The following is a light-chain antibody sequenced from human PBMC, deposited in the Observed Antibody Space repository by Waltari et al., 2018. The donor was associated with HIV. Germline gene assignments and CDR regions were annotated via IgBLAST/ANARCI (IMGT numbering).Light chain of an antibody. Sequence: DIEMTQPPATLSVSPGERVTISCRANQRVTTNLAWYQQKPGQAPRLLIYGTSTRATGCPGRFSGSGSGTEFTLTISSLQSEDFAVYYCQQYNTWPQTFGQGTRVEI. CDR3: QQYNTWPQT. J-gene: IGKJ1*01. CDR1: QRVTTN. V-gene: IGKV3-15*01. CDR2: GTS.